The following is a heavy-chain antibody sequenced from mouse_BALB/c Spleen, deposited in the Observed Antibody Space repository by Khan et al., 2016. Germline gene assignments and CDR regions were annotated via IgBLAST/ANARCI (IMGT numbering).Heavy chain of an antibody. CDR1: GYTFSTHW. D-gene: IGHD2-3*01. CDR2: ILPGSGSV. CDR3: AKWLLGAMDY. V-gene: IGHV1-9*01. Sequence: VQLQESGAELMKPGASVKISCKATGYTFSTHWIEWVKQRPGHGLEWIGEILPGSGSVTYNEKFKDKATFTAETSSNTAYMQLSSLTSEDSACYYCAKWLLGAMDYWGQGTSVTVSS. J-gene: IGHJ4*01.